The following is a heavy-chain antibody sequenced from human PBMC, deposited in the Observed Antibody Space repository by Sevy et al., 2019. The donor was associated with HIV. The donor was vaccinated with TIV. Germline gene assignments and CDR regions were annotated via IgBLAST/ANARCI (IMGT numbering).Heavy chain of an antibody. V-gene: IGHV1-24*01. CDR1: GYTLTGLS. D-gene: IGHD3-22*01. CDR3: ATTKDYYDSSGCPFDY. Sequence: ASVKVSCNVSGYTLTGLSMHWVRQAPGKGLERMASFDPEDGETIYAQNFQGRVTMTEDTSTDTAYMELSSLRSEDTAVYFCATTKDYYDSSGCPFDYWGQGTLVTVSS. CDR2: FDPEDGET. J-gene: IGHJ4*02.